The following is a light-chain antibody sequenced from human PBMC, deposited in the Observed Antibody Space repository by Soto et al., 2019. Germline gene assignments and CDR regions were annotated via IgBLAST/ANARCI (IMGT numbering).Light chain of an antibody. J-gene: IGKJ1*01. V-gene: IGKV3-20*01. CDR3: QQYGSSQAWT. CDR2: GAY. Sequence: EIVLTQSPGPLSLSPGERATLSCRASQSVSSSFLGWYQQKPGQAPRLLIYGAYTRATGIPERFSGSGSGTDFTLTISRLEPEDFAVYYCQQYGSSQAWTFGQGTKVEIK. CDR1: QSVSSSF.